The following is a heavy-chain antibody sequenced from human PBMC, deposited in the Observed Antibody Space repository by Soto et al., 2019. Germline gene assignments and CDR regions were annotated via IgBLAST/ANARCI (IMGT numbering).Heavy chain of an antibody. J-gene: IGHJ4*02. Sequence: GESLKISCKGSGYTFPSYWVGWVRQMPGKGLERMGIIYPGGSDTRYSPSFQGQVTISADKSITTAYLQWNSLKASDTAMYYCARLRDCSNGICYRLDYWGQGXLVPVYS. CDR3: ARLRDCSNGICYRLDY. CDR2: IYPGGSDT. V-gene: IGHV5-51*01. CDR1: GYTFPSYW. D-gene: IGHD2-8*01.